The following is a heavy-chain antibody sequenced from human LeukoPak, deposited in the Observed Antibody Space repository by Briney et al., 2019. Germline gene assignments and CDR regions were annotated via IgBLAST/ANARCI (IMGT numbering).Heavy chain of an antibody. J-gene: IGHJ3*02. V-gene: IGHV4-38-2*02. D-gene: IGHD3-10*01. Sequence: PSETLSLTCTVSGYSISSGYYWGWIRQPPGKGLEWIGSIYHSGSTNYNPSLKSRVTISVDTSKNQFSLKLSSVTAADTAVYYCARRHYGPRVRAFDIWGQGTMVTVSS. CDR2: IYHSGST. CDR3: ARRHYGPRVRAFDI. CDR1: GYSISSGYY.